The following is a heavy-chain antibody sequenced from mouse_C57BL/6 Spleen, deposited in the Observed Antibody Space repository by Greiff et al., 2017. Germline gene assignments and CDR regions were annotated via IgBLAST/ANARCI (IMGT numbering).Heavy chain of an antibody. Sequence: EVQRVESGGGLVQPGGSLKLSCAASGFTFSDYYMYWVRQTPEKRLEWVAYISNGGGSTYYPDTVKGRFTISRDNAKNTLYLQMSRLKSEDTAMYYCASSLYWTAMDYWGQGTSVTVSS. CDR3: ASSLYWTAMDY. V-gene: IGHV5-12*01. CDR2: ISNGGGST. CDR1: GFTFSDYY. D-gene: IGHD1-1*01. J-gene: IGHJ4*01.